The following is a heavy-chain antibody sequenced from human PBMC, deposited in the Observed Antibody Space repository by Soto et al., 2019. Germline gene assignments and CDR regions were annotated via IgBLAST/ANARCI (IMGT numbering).Heavy chain of an antibody. J-gene: IGHJ6*03. CDR1: GFTFSSYA. V-gene: IGHV3-23*01. D-gene: IGHD4-17*01. Sequence: GGSLRLSCAASGFTFSSYAMSWVRQAPGKGLEWVSAISGSGGSTYYADSVKGRFTISRDNSKNTLYLQMNSLRAEDTAVYYCAKGPTVTTTGWLHYYYMDVWGKGTTVTVSS. CDR3: AKGPTVTTTGWLHYYYMDV. CDR2: ISGSGGST.